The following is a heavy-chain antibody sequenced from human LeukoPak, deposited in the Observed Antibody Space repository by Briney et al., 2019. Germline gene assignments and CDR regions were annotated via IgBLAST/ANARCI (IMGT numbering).Heavy chain of an antibody. CDR2: ISSSGSTI. D-gene: IGHD5-12*01. J-gene: IGHJ4*02. V-gene: IGHV3-48*03. CDR3: ARESGYSGYDSSDQ. Sequence: GGSLRLSCAASGFTFSSYEMNWVRQAPGKGLEWVPYISSSGSTIYYADSVKGRFTISRDNAKNSLYLQMNSLRAEDTAVYYCARESGYSGYDSSDQWGQGTLVTVSS. CDR1: GFTFSSYE.